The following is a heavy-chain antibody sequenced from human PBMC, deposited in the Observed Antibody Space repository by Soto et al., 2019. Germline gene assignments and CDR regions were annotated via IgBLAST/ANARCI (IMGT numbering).Heavy chain of an antibody. CDR2: IYDTGISGYTPST. V-gene: IGHV4-59*01. Sequence: SETLSLTCTVSGGSITSSYWSRIRRPPGKGLEWIAYIYDTGISGYTPSTSYNPSLKSRVTMSVDTSKSQFSLKLTSVTAAETAVYYCARGEDAFFYYGLDVWGQGITVTVSS. J-gene: IGHJ6*02. CDR3: ARGEDAFFYYGLDV. CDR1: GGSITSSY.